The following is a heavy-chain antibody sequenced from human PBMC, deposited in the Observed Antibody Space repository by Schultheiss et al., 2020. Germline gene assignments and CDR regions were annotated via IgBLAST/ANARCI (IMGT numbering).Heavy chain of an antibody. CDR3: ARGDITGGGVDY. V-gene: IGHV1-69*02. D-gene: IGHD5-12*01. CDR1: GGTYSSYT. J-gene: IGHJ4*02. CDR2: IIPILGIA. Sequence: SVKVSCKASGGTYSSYTIIWVRQAPGQGLEWMGRIIPILGIANYAQKFQGRVTITADKSTSTAYMELSSLRSEDTAVYYCARGDITGGGVDYWGQGTLVTVSS.